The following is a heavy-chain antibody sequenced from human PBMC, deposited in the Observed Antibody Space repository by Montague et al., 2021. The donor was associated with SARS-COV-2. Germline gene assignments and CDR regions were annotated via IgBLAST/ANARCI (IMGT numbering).Heavy chain of an antibody. CDR1: GGSISSGSYY. CDR2: IYTSGST. J-gene: IGHJ4*02. CDR3: AGSPRHRYNWNDSFDY. V-gene: IGHV4-61*02. D-gene: IGHD1-1*01. Sequence: TLSLTCTVSGGSISSGSYYWSWIRQPAGKGLEWIGRIYTSGSTNYNPSLKSRVTISVDTSKNQFSLKLSSVTAADTAVYYCAGSPRHRYNWNDSFDYWGQGTPVTVSS.